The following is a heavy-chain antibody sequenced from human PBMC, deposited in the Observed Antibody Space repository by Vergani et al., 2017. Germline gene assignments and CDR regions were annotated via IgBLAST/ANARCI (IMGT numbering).Heavy chain of an antibody. CDR3: ARSAAGDYYYDYGMDV. D-gene: IGHD6-13*01. Sequence: QVQLQESGPGLVKPSPTLSLTCTFSGGSISSGDYYWSWIRQPPGKGLEWIGYIYYSGSTYYNPSLKSRVTISVDTSKNQFSLKLSSVTAADTAVYYCARSAAGDYYYDYGMDVWGQGTTVTVSS. CDR1: GGSISSGDYY. J-gene: IGHJ6*02. V-gene: IGHV4-30-4*08. CDR2: IYYSGST.